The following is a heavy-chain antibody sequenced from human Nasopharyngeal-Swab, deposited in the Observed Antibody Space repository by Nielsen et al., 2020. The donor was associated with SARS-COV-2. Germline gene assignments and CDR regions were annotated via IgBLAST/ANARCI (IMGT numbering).Heavy chain of an antibody. Sequence: SETLSLTCAVSGGSISSGGYSWSWIRQPPGKGLEWIGYIYYSGSTYYNPSLKSRVTISVDTSKNQFSLKLSSVTAANTAVYYCARMPSSPYYYYYYGMDVWGQGTTVTVSS. D-gene: IGHD2-15*01. V-gene: IGHV4-30-4*07. CDR3: ARMPSSPYYYYYYGMDV. CDR2: IYYSGST. CDR1: GGSISSGGYS. J-gene: IGHJ6*02.